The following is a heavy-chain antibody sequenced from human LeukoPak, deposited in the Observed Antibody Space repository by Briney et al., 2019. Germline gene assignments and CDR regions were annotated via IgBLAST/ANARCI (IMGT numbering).Heavy chain of an antibody. V-gene: IGHV3-23*01. D-gene: IGHD3-16*01. CDR3: ARNQQLGGHSYYYYGMDV. CDR2: ISGSGGST. Sequence: GESLRLSCAASGFTFSSYAMSWVRQAPGKGLEWVSAISGSGGSTYYADSVKGRFTISRDNSKNTLYLQMNSLRADDTAIYYCARNQQLGGHSYYYYGMDVWGQGTTVTVSS. CDR1: GFTFSSYA. J-gene: IGHJ6*02.